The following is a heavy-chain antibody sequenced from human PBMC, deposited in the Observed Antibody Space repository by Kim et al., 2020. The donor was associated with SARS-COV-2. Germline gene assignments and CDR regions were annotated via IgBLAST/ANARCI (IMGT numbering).Heavy chain of an antibody. J-gene: IGHJ4*02. Sequence: GGSLRLSCAVSGLTFQNAWMSWVRQAPGEGPAWVGLIKAKTDREATDYATPVKGRFTISRDDSKNTVYLRMNSLKTEDTAVYYCATGYFGAFHYWGQGT. V-gene: IGHV3-15*01. D-gene: IGHD1-1*01. CDR1: GLTFQNAW. CDR2: IKAKTDREAT. CDR3: ATGYFGAFHY.